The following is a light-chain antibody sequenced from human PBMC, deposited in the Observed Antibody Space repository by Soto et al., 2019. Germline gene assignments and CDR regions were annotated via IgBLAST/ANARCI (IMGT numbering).Light chain of an antibody. CDR2: GAS. Sequence: EIVLTQSPGTLSLSPGERATLSCRASQCVSSSYLAWYQQKPGQAPRLLIYGASSRATGIPDRFTGSGSGTDFTLTISRLEPEDFAVFYCHQYGSSPQTFGQGTKVDIK. J-gene: IGKJ1*01. V-gene: IGKV3-20*01. CDR1: QCVSSSY. CDR3: HQYGSSPQT.